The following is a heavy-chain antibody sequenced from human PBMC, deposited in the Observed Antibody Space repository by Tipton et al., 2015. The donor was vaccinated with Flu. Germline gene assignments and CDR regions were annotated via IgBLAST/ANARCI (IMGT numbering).Heavy chain of an antibody. J-gene: IGHJ6*02. CDR3: ARNRVSDYYYGTDV. CDR1: GGSISSSSYY. D-gene: IGHD6-6*01. V-gene: IGHV4-39*01. Sequence: LSCTVSGGSISSSSYYWGWIRQPPGKGLEWIGSIYYSGSTYYNPSLKSRVTISVDTSKNQFSLKLSSVTAADTAVYYCARNRVSDYYYGTDVWGQGTTVTVSS. CDR2: IYYSGST.